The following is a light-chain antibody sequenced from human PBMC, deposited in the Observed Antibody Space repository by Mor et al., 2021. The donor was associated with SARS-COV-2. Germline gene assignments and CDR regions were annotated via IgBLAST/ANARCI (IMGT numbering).Light chain of an antibody. CDR3: AAWDDSLSGLYV. Sequence: SGNNSNIGSNHVYWYQQLPGTAPKLLIHSSDQRPSGVAYRFSGSKSGTSASLAISGLRSEDEADYYCAAWDDSLSGLYVFGTG. J-gene: IGLJ1*01. V-gene: IGLV1-47*02. CDR2: SSD. CDR1: NSNIGSNH.